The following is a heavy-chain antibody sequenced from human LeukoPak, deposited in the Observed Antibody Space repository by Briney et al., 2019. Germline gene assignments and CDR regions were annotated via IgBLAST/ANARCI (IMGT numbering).Heavy chain of an antibody. CDR3: ARDTPRPYYYDSSSYRPDFDY. CDR1: GFTVSSNY. J-gene: IGHJ4*02. CDR2: IYSGGST. Sequence: GGSLRLSCAASGFTVSSNYMSWVRQAPGKGLEWVSVIYSGGSTYYADSVKGRFTISRDNSKNTLYLQMNSLRAEDTAVYYCARDTPRPYYYDSSSYRPDFDYWGQGTLVTVSS. V-gene: IGHV3-53*01. D-gene: IGHD3-22*01.